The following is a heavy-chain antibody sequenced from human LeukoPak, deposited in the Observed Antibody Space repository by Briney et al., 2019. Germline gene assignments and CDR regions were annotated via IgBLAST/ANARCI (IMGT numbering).Heavy chain of an antibody. J-gene: IGHJ6*03. CDR3: ARAYSGTYSYLYYMDV. CDR2: MWHHGNYK. Sequence: GGSLRLSCAASGFNFSTSGMHWVRQAPGKGLEWVAVMWHHGNYKYYADSVKGRFAISRDNSKNTLYPQMNSLSAEDTAVYYCARAYSGTYSYLYYMDVWGKGTTVIVSS. D-gene: IGHD1-26*01. CDR1: GFNFSTSG. V-gene: IGHV3-33*03.